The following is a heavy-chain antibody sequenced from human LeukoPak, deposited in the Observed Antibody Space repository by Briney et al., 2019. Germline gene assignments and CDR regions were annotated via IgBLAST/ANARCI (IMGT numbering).Heavy chain of an antibody. CDR1: GYTFIGYY. CDR3: ARAVGYGSGTYRQYYFDY. V-gene: IGHV1-2*02. CDR2: FNPNSGGT. Sequence: GASVKVSCKASGYTFIGYYIHWVRQAPGQGLEWMGWFNPNSGGTNYAQNFQGRVTMSRDTSISTAYMELSRLRSDDTAVYYCARAVGYGSGTYRQYYFDYWGQGTLVTVSS. J-gene: IGHJ4*02. D-gene: IGHD3-10*01.